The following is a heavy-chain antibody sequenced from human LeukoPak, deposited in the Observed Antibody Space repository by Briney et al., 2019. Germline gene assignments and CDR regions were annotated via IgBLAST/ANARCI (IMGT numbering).Heavy chain of an antibody. Sequence: LSLTCTVSGGSISSGGYYWSWIRQHPGKGLEWVSAISGSGGSTYYADSVKGRFTISRDNSKNTLYLQMNSLRAEDTAVYYCAKFGIQLWSHFDYWGQGTLVTVSS. CDR2: ISGSGGST. CDR3: AKFGIQLWSHFDY. D-gene: IGHD5-18*01. V-gene: IGHV3-23*01. J-gene: IGHJ4*02. CDR1: GGSISSGGYY.